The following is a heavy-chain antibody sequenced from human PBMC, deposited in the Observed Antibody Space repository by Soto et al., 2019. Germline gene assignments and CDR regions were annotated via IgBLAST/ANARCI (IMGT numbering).Heavy chain of an antibody. CDR1: GFPFDDYA. J-gene: IGHJ4*02. D-gene: IGHD2-2*01. Sequence: HPGGSLRLSCAASGFPFDDYAMHWVRQAPGKGLEWVSSISWNSGNIDYADSVKGRFTISRDNAKNSLFLQMNSLRAEDSAFYFCAKDLERKSRRTQFDHWGQGTLVTVSS. V-gene: IGHV3-9*01. CDR2: ISWNSGNI. CDR3: AKDLERKSRRTQFDH.